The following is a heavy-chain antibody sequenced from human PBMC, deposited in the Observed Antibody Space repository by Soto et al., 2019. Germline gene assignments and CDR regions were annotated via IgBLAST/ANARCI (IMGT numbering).Heavy chain of an antibody. V-gene: IGHV1-18*01. CDR3: ARNSIYGLDL. D-gene: IGHD3-3*02. Sequence: QAQLIQPGGEVRKPGASVKVSCKVSGYTFNSYDFTWVWQAPGQGLEWMGWIGAYTGNTQYAEKLQGRLSLTIEASTSAAYMELRSLTSDDTGMYYCARNSIYGLDLWGQGNTVTVSS. J-gene: IGHJ6*02. CDR1: GYTFNSYD. CDR2: IGAYTGNT.